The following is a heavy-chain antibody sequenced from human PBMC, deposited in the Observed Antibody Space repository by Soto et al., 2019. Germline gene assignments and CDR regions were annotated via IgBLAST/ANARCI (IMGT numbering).Heavy chain of an antibody. CDR3: ARRGYSSSWSIGWFDP. D-gene: IGHD6-13*01. CDR1: GGTFSSYA. J-gene: IGHJ5*02. CDR2: IIPIFGTA. V-gene: IGHV1-69*01. Sequence: QVQLVQSGAEVKKPGSSVKVSCKASGGTFSSYAISWVRQAPGQGLEWMGGIIPIFGTANYAQKFQGRVTMTADEATSTADMELSSLRSEDTAGYYCARRGYSSSWSIGWFDPWGQGTLVTVSS.